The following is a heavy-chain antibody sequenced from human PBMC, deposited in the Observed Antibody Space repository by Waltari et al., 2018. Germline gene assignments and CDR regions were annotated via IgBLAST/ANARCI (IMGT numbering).Heavy chain of an antibody. J-gene: IGHJ5*02. CDR1: GGPFSSYA. V-gene: IGHV1-69*10. CDR3: ARAWPSVLYWFDP. D-gene: IGHD3-3*01. Sequence: QVQRVQSGAEGKKPGPSVKVSCKASGGPFSSYAITWVRQAPGQGLEWMGGIIPILGIANYAQKFQGRVTITADKSTSTAYMELSSLRSEDTAVYYCARAWPSVLYWFDPWGQGTLVTVSS. CDR2: IIPILGIA.